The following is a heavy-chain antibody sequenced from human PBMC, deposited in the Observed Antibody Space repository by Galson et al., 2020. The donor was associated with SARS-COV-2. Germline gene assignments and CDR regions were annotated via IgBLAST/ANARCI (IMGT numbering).Heavy chain of an antibody. CDR3: ATSTPLTIFGVQNWFEP. D-gene: IGHD3-3*01. CDR2: FDPEDGET. J-gene: IGHJ5*02. Sequence: ASVKVSCKVSGYTLTELSMHWARQAPGKGLEWMGGFDPEDGETIYAQKFQGRVTMTEDTSTDTAYMELSSLRSEDTAVYYCATSTPLTIFGVQNWFEPWGQGTLVTVSS. CDR1: GYTLTELS. V-gene: IGHV1-24*01.